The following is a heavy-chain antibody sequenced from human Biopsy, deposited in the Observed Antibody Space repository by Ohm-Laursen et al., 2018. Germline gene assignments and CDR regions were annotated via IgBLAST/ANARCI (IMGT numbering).Heavy chain of an antibody. V-gene: IGHV4-59*11. Sequence: GTLSLTCTVSGGSFTGHYWTWIRQPPGKGLEWIGHISHTGYTSYKSSLKSRVTISLDTSRKHLPLRLTSVAAADTAVYYCARGSNEYGGLYFPHWGQGTLVTVSS. CDR3: ARGSNEYGGLYFPH. CDR1: GGSFTGHY. D-gene: IGHD4-23*01. J-gene: IGHJ1*01. CDR2: ISHTGYT.